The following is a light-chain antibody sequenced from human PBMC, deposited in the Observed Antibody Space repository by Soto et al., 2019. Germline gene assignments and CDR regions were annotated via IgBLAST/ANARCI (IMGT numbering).Light chain of an antibody. Sequence: EIVLTQSPGTLSLSPGERATLSCRASQSVSSSYLAWYQQKPGQAPRLLIYGASIRATGIPDRFSGSGSGTDFTLTISRLEPEDFAVYYRQQYGSSPLTFSGGTKVEIK. CDR3: QQYGSSPLT. J-gene: IGKJ4*01. V-gene: IGKV3-20*01. CDR2: GAS. CDR1: QSVSSSY.